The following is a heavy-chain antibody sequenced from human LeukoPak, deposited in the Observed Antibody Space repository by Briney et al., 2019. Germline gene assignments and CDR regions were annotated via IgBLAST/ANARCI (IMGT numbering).Heavy chain of an antibody. CDR3: ASPYF. Sequence: SETLCLTCSVSGGSISSSSNYWGWIRQPPGKGLEWIGSIYYSGSTYYNPSLKSRVTISVDTSKNQFSLKLGSVTAADTAVYYCASPYFWGQGTLVTVSS. CDR1: GGSISSSSNY. J-gene: IGHJ4*02. V-gene: IGHV4-39*01. CDR2: IYYSGST.